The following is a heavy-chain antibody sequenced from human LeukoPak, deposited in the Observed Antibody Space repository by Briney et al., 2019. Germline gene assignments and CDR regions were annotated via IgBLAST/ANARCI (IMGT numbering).Heavy chain of an antibody. J-gene: IGHJ3*02. D-gene: IGHD3-10*01. Sequence: GGSLRLSCAASGFTFSSYAMSRVRQAPGKGLEWVSAISGSGGSTYYADSVKGRFTISRDNSKNTLYLQMNSLRAEDTAVYYCAKVKYGSGSYSADAFDIWGQGTMVTVSS. CDR1: GFTFSSYA. V-gene: IGHV3-23*01. CDR3: AKVKYGSGSYSADAFDI. CDR2: ISGSGGST.